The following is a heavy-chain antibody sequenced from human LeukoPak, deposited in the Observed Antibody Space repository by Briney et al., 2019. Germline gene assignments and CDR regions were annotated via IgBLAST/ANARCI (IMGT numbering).Heavy chain of an antibody. CDR1: GGSLSSYY. V-gene: IGHV4-59*01. D-gene: IGHD4-23*01. CDR2: IYYTGST. Sequence: PSETLSLTCTVSGGSLSSYYWSWIRQPPGNGLEYVGYIYYTGSTNYNPSLKSRVTISVDTSKNQFSLKLSSVTAADTAVYYCARGVVTPIHAAFDIWGQGTMVTVSS. CDR3: ARGVVTPIHAAFDI. J-gene: IGHJ3*02.